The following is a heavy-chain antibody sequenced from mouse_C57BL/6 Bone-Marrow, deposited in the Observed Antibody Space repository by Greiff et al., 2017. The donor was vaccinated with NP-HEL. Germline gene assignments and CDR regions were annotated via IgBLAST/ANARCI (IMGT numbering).Heavy chain of an antibody. CDR1: GFTFSSYG. Sequence: EVQLVESGGDLVKPGGSLKLSCAASGFTFSSYGMSWVRQTPDKRLEWVATISSGGSYTYYPDSVKGRFPLSIDNAKNNLYLQMSSLKSEDTAMYYCARLCLRGFAYWGQGTLVTVSA. CDR2: ISSGGSYT. D-gene: IGHD2-2*01. V-gene: IGHV5-6*01. J-gene: IGHJ3*01. CDR3: ARLCLRGFAY.